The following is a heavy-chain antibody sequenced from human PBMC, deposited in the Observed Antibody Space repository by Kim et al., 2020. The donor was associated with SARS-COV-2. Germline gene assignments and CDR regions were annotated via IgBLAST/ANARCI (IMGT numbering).Heavy chain of an antibody. D-gene: IGHD1-26*01. CDR3: APTYYFDY. Sequence: GGSLRLSCVASGFAFNTYSMSWVRQAPGKGLEWVSSIAGSSINSYYADSVEGRFTISRDTSKNTLYLQMNSLRAEDTAVYYCAPTYYFDYWGQGTPVTVS. J-gene: IGHJ4*02. CDR1: GFAFNTYS. CDR2: IAGSSINS. V-gene: IGHV3-23*01.